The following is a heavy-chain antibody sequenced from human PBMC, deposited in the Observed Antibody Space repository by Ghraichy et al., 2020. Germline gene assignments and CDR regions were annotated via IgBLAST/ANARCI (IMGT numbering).Heavy chain of an antibody. Sequence: GESLNISCAASGFTFSTYAMSWVRQAPGKGLEWVSVISGSGDNTYYADSVKGRFTVSRDNSKNTLYLQMNSLRAEDTAVYYCAKLGYYGDYWGQGTLVTVSS. CDR3: AKLGYYGDY. J-gene: IGHJ4*02. CDR1: GFTFSTYA. CDR2: ISGSGDNT. V-gene: IGHV3-23*01.